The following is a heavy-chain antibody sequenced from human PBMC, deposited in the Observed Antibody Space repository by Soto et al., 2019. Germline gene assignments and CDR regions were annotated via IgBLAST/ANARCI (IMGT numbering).Heavy chain of an antibody. D-gene: IGHD3-22*01. CDR3: ARVPARVTYYYDSSGYGNAFDI. J-gene: IGHJ3*02. CDR2: TYYRSKWYN. Sequence: SQTLSLTCAISGDSVSSNSAAWNWIRQSPSRGLEWLGRTYYRSKWYNDYAVSVKSRITINPDTSKNQFSLQLNSVTPEDTAVYYCARVPARVTYYYDSSGYGNAFDIWGQGTMVHVSS. CDR1: GDSVSSNSAA. V-gene: IGHV6-1*01.